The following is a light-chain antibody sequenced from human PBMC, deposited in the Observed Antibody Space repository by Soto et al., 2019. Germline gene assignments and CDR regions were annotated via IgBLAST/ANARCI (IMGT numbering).Light chain of an antibody. V-gene: IGLV2-14*01. CDR3: SIDYV. CDR1: SSDVGGYNY. CDR2: EVS. J-gene: IGLJ1*01. Sequence: QSALTQPASVSGSPGQSITISCTGTSSDVGGYNYVSWYQQHPGKAPKLMIYEVSNRPSGVSNRFSGSKSGNTASLTISGLRAEDEADSSSSIDYVFGTGTKVTVL.